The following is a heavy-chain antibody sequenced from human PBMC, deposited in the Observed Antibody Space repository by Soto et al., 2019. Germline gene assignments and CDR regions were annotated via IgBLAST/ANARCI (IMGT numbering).Heavy chain of an antibody. V-gene: IGHV1-8*01. CDR2: VNPNNGDT. J-gene: IGHJ4*02. D-gene: IGHD3-10*01. CDR1: GYTFSNYD. CDR3: AKVSRKGSAIDFDY. Sequence: QVQLVQSGAELKKPGASVKVSCKASGYTFSNYDMNWVRQATGQGPEWIGWVNPNNGDTGYAQKFQGXVXMTTDISTTTASMELTSLRSEDTAIYYCAKVSRKGSAIDFDYWGQGTLITVSS.